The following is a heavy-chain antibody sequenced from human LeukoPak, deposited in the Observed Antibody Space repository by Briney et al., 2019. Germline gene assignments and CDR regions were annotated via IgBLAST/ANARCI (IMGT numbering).Heavy chain of an antibody. V-gene: IGHV3-9*01. CDR1: GFTFDDYT. Sequence: GGSLRLSCAASGFTFDDYTMHWVRQAPGKGLEWVSGISWNSGSIGYADSVKGRFTISRDNAKNSLYLQMNSLRAEDTAVYHCARAGEYSSSSLDYWGQGTLVTVSS. CDR2: ISWNSGSI. D-gene: IGHD6-6*01. CDR3: ARAGEYSSSSLDY. J-gene: IGHJ4*02.